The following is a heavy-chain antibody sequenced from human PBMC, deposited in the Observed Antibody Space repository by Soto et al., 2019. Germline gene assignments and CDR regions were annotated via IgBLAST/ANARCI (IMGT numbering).Heavy chain of an antibody. J-gene: IGHJ4*02. V-gene: IGHV3-7*01. D-gene: IGHD2-15*01. CDR3: ARMGYGTDGSSYGLTVDFDC. CDR2: IHQGGIEK. Sequence: EVKVVESGGGLVQPGGSLRLSCAASGFPFNTYWMNWVRQAPGQGLEWVTNIHQGGIEKYYFDSVKGRSTISRDVGKNCVYLQMNSVRAEDTVVYYCARMGYGTDGSSYGLTVDFDCRGQGMLVTVSS. CDR1: GFPFNTYW.